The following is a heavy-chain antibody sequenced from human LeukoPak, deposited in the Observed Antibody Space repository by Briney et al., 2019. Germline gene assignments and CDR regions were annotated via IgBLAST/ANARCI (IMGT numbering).Heavy chain of an antibody. CDR1: GFTFSSYA. J-gene: IGHJ4*02. CDR3: ARLQWLDHFDY. V-gene: IGHV3-21*01. Sequence: GGSLRLSCAASGFTFSSYAVSWVRQAPGKGLEWVSSISSSSSYIYYAVSVKGRFTISRDNAKNSLYLQMNSLRAEDTAVYYCARLQWLDHFDYWGQGTLVTVSS. CDR2: ISSSSSYI. D-gene: IGHD6-19*01.